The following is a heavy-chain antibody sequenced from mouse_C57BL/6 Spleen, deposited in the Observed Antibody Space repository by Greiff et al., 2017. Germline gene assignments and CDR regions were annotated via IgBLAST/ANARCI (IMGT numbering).Heavy chain of an antibody. CDR1: GYTFTSYW. V-gene: IGHV1-64*01. CDR2: IHPNSGST. Sequence: QVQLQQPGAELVKPGASVKLSCKASGYTFTSYWMHWVKQRPGQGLEWIGMIHPNSGSTNYNEKFKSKATLTVDKSSSTAYMQLSSLPSEGSAVYYCEKDGYYVGYYAMDYWGQGTSVTVSS. CDR3: EKDGYYVGYYAMDY. J-gene: IGHJ4*01. D-gene: IGHD2-3*01.